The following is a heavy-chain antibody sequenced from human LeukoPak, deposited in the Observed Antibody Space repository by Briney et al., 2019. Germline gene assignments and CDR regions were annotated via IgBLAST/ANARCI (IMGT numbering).Heavy chain of an antibody. D-gene: IGHD6-19*01. J-gene: IGHJ5*02. CDR1: GGSISSGGYS. Sequence: SETLSLTCAVSGGSISSGGYSWSWIRQPPGKGLEWIGYIYHSGSTYYNPSLKSRVTISVDTSKNQFSLKLSSVTAADTAVYYCARVVSGWYRGGWFDPWGQGTLVTVSS. CDR3: ARVVSGWYRGGWFDP. CDR2: IYHSGST. V-gene: IGHV4-30-2*01.